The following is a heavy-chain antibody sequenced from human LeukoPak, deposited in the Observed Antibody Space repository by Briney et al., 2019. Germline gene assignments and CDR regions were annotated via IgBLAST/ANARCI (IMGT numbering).Heavy chain of an antibody. CDR1: GFTFSSYA. Sequence: GGSLRLSCAASGFTFSSYAMSWVRQAPGKGLEWVSSISPSGGTKYYADSVKGRFTISRENSKNTLYLQMNSLRAEDTTVYYCAREGEYIWGSYRHQYFDYWGQGTLVSVSS. CDR2: ISPSGGTK. D-gene: IGHD3-16*02. CDR3: AREGEYIWGSYRHQYFDY. J-gene: IGHJ4*02. V-gene: IGHV3-23*01.